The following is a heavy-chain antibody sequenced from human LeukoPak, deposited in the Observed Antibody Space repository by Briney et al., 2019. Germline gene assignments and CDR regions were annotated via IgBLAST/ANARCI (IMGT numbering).Heavy chain of an antibody. V-gene: IGHV4-39*07. D-gene: IGHD6-13*01. CDR3: AREEGGAAGKGFDY. CDR1: GGSISSSSYY. CDR2: IYYSGST. J-gene: IGHJ4*02. Sequence: SETLSLTCTVSGGSISSSSYYWGWIRQPPGKGLEWIGSIYYSGSTYYNPSLKSRVTISVDTSKNQFSLNLSYVTAADTAVYYCAREEGGAAGKGFDYWGQGTPVTVSS.